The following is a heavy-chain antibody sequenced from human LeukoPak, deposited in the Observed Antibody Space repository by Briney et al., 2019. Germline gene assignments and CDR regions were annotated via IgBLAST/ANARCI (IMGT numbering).Heavy chain of an antibody. CDR1: GFTFSNYG. Sequence: GGSLRLSCAASGFTFSNYGMHWVRQAPGKGLEWVAVISYDGSNKYYADSVEGRFTISTDNSKNTLYLQMDRLRAEDTAIYYCADTGSYSLYWGQGTLVTVSS. J-gene: IGHJ4*02. V-gene: IGHV3-30*03. CDR3: ADTGSYSLY. D-gene: IGHD1-26*01. CDR2: ISYDGSNK.